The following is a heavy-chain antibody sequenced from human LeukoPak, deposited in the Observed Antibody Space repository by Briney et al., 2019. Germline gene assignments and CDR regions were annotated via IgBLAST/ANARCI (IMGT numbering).Heavy chain of an antibody. CDR3: ARTDGYYYYGMDV. J-gene: IGHJ6*02. V-gene: IGHV3-30*19. CDR2: ISYDGSNK. CDR1: DMAFSISG. Sequence: GGSLRLSCVASSDMAFSISGMHWVRQAPGKGLEWVAVISYDGSNKYYADSVKGRFTISRDNSKNTLYLQMNSLRAEDTAVYYCARTDGYYYYGMDVWGQGTTVTVSS.